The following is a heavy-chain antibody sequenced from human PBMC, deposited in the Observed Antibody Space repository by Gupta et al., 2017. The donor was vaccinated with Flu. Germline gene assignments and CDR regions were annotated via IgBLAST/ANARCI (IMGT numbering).Heavy chain of an antibody. CDR3: AKDSEIAAAGRHLCDY. J-gene: IGHJ4*02. D-gene: IGHD6-13*01. Sequence: EVQLLESGGGLVQPGGSLRLSCPASGFTFSSYAMSWVRPAPGKGLEWVSAIGGSGGSTYYADSVKGRFTISRDNSKNTLYLQMNSLRAEDTAVYYCAKDSEIAAAGRHLCDYWGQGTLVTVSS. CDR1: GFTFSSYA. V-gene: IGHV3-23*01. CDR2: IGGSGGST.